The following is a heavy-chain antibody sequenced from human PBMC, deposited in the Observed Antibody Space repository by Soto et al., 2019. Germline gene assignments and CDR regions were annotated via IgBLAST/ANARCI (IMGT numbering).Heavy chain of an antibody. V-gene: IGHV1-2*02. D-gene: IGHD6-13*01. CDR3: AREGIAVAVTVDGGFDT. J-gene: IGHJ5*02. CDR1: GYTFTGYY. CDR2: INPNSGGT. Sequence: QVQLVQSGAEVKKPGASVKVSCKASGYTFTGYYMPWVRQAPGQGLEWMGGINPNSGGTNYEQKFQGRGTLTRDTSISTAYMELSRMISDDTAVYYCAREGIAVAVTVDGGFDTWGQGTLVTVAS.